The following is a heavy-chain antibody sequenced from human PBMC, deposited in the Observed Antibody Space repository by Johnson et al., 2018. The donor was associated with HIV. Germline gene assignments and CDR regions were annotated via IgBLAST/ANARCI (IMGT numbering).Heavy chain of an antibody. CDR3: AREKLRYSRPSKHDAFDI. D-gene: IGHD6-13*01. CDR2: ISYDGSNK. J-gene: IGHJ3*02. Sequence: QMLLVESGGGVVQPGRSLRLSCAASGFTFSSYAMHWVRHAPGKGLEWVAVISYDGSNKYYADSVKGRFTISRDNSKNTLYLQMNSLRAEDTAVYYCAREKLRYSRPSKHDAFDIWGQGTMVTVSS. CDR1: GFTFSSYA. V-gene: IGHV3-30-3*01.